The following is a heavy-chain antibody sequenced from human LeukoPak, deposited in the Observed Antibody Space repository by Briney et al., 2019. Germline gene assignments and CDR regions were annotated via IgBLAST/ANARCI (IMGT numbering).Heavy chain of an antibody. CDR1: GLTFTRQW. V-gene: IGHV3-74*01. D-gene: IGHD2-8*01. CDR3: ATDPNGVCPDY. Sequence: GGSLRLSCTVSGLTFTRQWMHWVRHAPGRGRIWVSHISTDGTTTNYADSVKGRFTISRDNAKNTLYLQMNSLGAEDTAVYYCATDPNGVCPDYWGRGTLVTVSS. J-gene: IGHJ4*02. CDR2: ISTDGTTT.